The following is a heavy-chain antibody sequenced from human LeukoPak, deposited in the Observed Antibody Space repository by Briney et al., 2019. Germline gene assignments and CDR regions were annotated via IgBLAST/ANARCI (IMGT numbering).Heavy chain of an antibody. CDR3: AGSADGDPFEY. CDR1: GYTFTDYY. J-gene: IGHJ4*02. Sequence: ASVKVSCKASGYTFTDYYLHWVRQAPEQGLEWMACMNPNSGGTNYALKFQGRVTMTRDTSVNTAYLELSSLRSDDTAVYYCAGSADGDPFEYWGQGTPVTVAS. V-gene: IGHV1-2*02. CDR2: MNPNSGGT. D-gene: IGHD4-17*01.